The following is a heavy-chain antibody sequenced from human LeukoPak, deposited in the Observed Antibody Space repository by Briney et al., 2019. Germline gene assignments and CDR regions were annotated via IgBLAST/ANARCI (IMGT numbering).Heavy chain of an antibody. CDR3: ARDLLMRDSSGYYSVSYYFDY. CDR2: INPNSGGT. CDR1: GYTFTDYF. V-gene: IGHV1-2*02. Sequence: VSVKVSCKASGYTFTDYFIHWVRQAPGQGLEWMGWINPNSGGTNYAQNFQGRVTMTRDTSISTAYMELSRLRSDDTAVYYCARDLLMRDSSGYYSVSYYFDYWGQGTLVTVSS. J-gene: IGHJ4*02. D-gene: IGHD3-22*01.